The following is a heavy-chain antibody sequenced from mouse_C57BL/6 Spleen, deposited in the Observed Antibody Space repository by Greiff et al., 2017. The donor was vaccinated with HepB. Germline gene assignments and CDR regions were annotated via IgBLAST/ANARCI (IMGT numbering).Heavy chain of an antibody. V-gene: IGHV14-2*01. CDR1: GFNIKDYY. CDR2: IDPEDGET. CDR3: ARLWDYGNYEGYFDV. Sequence: EVQLQQSGAELVKPGASVKLSCTASGFNIKDYYMHWVKQRTEQGLEWIGRIDPEDGETKYAPNFQGKDTITADTYSNTAYLQLSSLTSEDTAVYYCARLWDYGNYEGYFDVWGTGTTVTVSS. J-gene: IGHJ1*03. D-gene: IGHD2-1*01.